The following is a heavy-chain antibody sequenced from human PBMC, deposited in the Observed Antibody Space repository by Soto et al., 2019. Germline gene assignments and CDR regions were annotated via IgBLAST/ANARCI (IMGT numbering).Heavy chain of an antibody. CDR1: GGSFSGYI. V-gene: IGHV4-34*01. CDR3: ARGLITVNDKSGGGYYFTS. J-gene: IGHJ4*02. D-gene: IGHD3-22*01. Sequence: PSETLSLTCDVYGGSFSGYIWTWIRQTPGKGLQWIGQINHSGSANYNPSLKSRVTISVHTSNSQFSLELSSVTAADTAVYYCARGLITVNDKSGGGYYFTSWPQATQVTV. CDR2: INHSGSA.